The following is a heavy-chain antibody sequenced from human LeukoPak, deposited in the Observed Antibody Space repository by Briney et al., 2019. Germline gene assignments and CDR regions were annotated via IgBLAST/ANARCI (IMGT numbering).Heavy chain of an antibody. CDR3: ARESPYYDSSGSDY. CDR1: GFTFSDYY. D-gene: IGHD3-22*01. V-gene: IGHV3-11*04. CDR2: ISSSGSTI. Sequence: PGGSLRLSCAASGFTFSDYYMSWIRQAPGKGLEWVSYISSSGSTIYYADSVKGRFTISRDSAKNSLYLQMNSLRAEDTAVYYCARESPYYDSSGSDYWGQETLVTVSS. J-gene: IGHJ4*02.